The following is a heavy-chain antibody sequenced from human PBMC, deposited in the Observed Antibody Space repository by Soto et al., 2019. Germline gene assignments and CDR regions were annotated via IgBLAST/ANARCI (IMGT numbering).Heavy chain of an antibody. D-gene: IGHD3-9*01. CDR2: IIPILGIA. Sequence: SVKVSCKASGGTFSSYTISWVRQAPGQGLEWMGRIIPILGIANYAQKFQGRVTITADKSTSTAYMELSSLRSEDTAVYYCASELRYFDYVGYFDPWGQGIRVTVSS. J-gene: IGHJ5*02. V-gene: IGHV1-69*02. CDR3: ASELRYFDYVGYFDP. CDR1: GGTFSSYT.